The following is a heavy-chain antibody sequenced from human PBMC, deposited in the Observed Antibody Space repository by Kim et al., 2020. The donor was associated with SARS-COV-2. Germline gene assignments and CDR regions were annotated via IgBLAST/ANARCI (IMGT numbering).Heavy chain of an antibody. CDR1: GYTFTSYG. J-gene: IGHJ6*02. CDR2: ISAYNGNT. Sequence: ASVKVSCKASGYTFTSYGISWVRQAPGQGLEWMGWISAYNGNTNYAQKLQGRVTMTTDTSTSTAYMELRSLRSDDTAVYYCARDSAIPGIAAAGTFYYYYYGMDVWGQGTTVTVSS. V-gene: IGHV1-18*01. CDR3: ARDSAIPGIAAAGTFYYYYYGMDV. D-gene: IGHD6-13*01.